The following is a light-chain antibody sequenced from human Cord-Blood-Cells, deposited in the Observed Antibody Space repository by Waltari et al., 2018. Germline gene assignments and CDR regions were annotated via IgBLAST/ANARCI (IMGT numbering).Light chain of an antibody. Sequence: DIVMTQSPDSLTVSLGERATINCKSSRSVLYSSNNKNYLAWYQQKPGQPPKLLIYWASTRESGVPDRFSGSGSGTDFTLTISSLQAEDVAVYYCQQYYSTALTFGPGTKVDIK. CDR2: WAS. V-gene: IGKV4-1*01. J-gene: IGKJ3*01. CDR1: RSVLYSSNNKNY. CDR3: QQYYSTALT.